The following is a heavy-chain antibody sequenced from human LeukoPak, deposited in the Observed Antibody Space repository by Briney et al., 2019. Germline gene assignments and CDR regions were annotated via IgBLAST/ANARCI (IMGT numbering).Heavy chain of an antibody. Sequence: GGSLRLSCAASGFTFSSYAMSWVRQAPGKGLEWVSAISGSGGSTYYADSVKGRFTISRDNSKNTLYLQMNSLRAEDTAVYYCAKPPITFGGVIGNAFDIWGQGTMVTVSS. CDR2: ISGSGGST. CDR3: AKPPITFGGVIGNAFDI. J-gene: IGHJ3*02. CDR1: GFTFSSYA. D-gene: IGHD3-16*02. V-gene: IGHV3-23*01.